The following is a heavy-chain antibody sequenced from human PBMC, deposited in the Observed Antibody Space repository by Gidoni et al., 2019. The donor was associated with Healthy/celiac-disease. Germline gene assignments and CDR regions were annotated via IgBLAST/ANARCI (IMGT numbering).Heavy chain of an antibody. CDR2: IYWDDDK. Sequence: QITLKESGPTLVKPTQTLTLTCTFPGFSLSTRGVGVGWIRQPPGKALEWLALIYWDDDKRYSPSLKSRLTITKDTSKNQVVLTMTNMDPVDTATYYCAHSNLQLGSSFSFDYWGQGTLVTVSS. D-gene: IGHD6-13*01. J-gene: IGHJ4*02. V-gene: IGHV2-5*02. CDR1: GFSLSTRGVG. CDR3: AHSNLQLGSSFSFDY.